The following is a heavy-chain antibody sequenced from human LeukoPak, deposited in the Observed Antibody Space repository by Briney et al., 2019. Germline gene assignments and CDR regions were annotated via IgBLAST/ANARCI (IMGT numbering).Heavy chain of an antibody. J-gene: IGHJ4*02. CDR3: ARDPTYYDFWSGPTFDY. D-gene: IGHD3-3*01. CDR1: GGSFSGYY. Sequence: SETLSLTCAVYGGSFSGYYWSWIRQPPGKGLEWIGEINHSGSTNYNPSLMSRVTISVDTSKNQFSLKLSSVTAADTAVYYCARDPTYYDFWSGPTFDYWGQGTLVTVSS. CDR2: INHSGST. V-gene: IGHV4-34*01.